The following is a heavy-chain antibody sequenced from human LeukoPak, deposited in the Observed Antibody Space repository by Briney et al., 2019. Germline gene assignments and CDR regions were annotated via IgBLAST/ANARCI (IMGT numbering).Heavy chain of an antibody. D-gene: IGHD3-9*01. CDR3: ARRSKTGYYSYFDY. CDR1: GYTFTGYY. V-gene: IGHV1-69*02. J-gene: IGHJ4*02. CDR2: IIPILGIA. Sequence: ASVKVSCKASGYTFTGYYMHWVRQAPGQGLEWMGRIIPILGIANYAQKFQGRVTITADKSTSTAYMELSSLRSDDTAVHYCARRSKTGYYSYFDYWGQGTLVTVSS.